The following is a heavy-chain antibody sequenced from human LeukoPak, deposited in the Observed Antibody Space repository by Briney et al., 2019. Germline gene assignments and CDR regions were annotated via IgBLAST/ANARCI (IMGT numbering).Heavy chain of an antibody. Sequence: PSQTLSLTCTVSGGSISSGDYYWSWIRQPPGKGLEWIGYIYYSGSTYYNPSLKSRVTISLDTSKNQFSLKLSSVTAADTAVYYCARDFQHSGSYRHAFDIWGQGTMVTVSS. V-gene: IGHV4-30-4*08. J-gene: IGHJ3*02. CDR2: IYYSGST. CDR1: GGSISSGDYY. D-gene: IGHD1-26*01. CDR3: ARDFQHSGSYRHAFDI.